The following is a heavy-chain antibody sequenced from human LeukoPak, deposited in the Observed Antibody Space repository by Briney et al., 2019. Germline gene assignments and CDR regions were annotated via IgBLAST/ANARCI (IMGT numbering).Heavy chain of an antibody. Sequence: SETLSLTCTVSGGSISSFHWSWIRQPPGKGLECIGYIYYSGSTNYNPSLKSRVTISADTSKNQFSLRLNSVTAADTAVYYCARRFGWDSFDYWGQGTLVTVSS. CDR3: ARRFGWDSFDY. CDR1: GGSISSFH. D-gene: IGHD1-26*01. V-gene: IGHV4-59*08. CDR2: IYYSGST. J-gene: IGHJ4*02.